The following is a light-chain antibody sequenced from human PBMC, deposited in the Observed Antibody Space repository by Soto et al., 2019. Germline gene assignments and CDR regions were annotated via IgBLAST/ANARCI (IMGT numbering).Light chain of an antibody. V-gene: IGKV1-5*03. CDR2: KAS. J-gene: IGKJ1*01. CDR3: QHYNSYSEA. Sequence: DIQMTQSPSTLSGSVGDRVTLTWRASQTISSWLAWYKQKPGKAPKLLSYKASTLKSGVPSRFRGSGSGTGFTLTISSLQPDDFETYYCQHYNSYSEAFGQGTKVDIK. CDR1: QTISSW.